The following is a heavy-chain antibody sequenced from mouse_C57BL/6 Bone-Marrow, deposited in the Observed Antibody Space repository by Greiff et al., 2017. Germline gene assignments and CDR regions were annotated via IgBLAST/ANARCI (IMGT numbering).Heavy chain of an antibody. CDR3: APIVTTKRGGVY. CDR2: IHPNSGST. J-gene: IGHJ2*01. D-gene: IGHD2-12*01. V-gene: IGHV1-64*01. CDR1: GYTFTSYW. Sequence: QVQLQQPGAELVKPGASVKLSCKASGYTFTSYWMHWVKQRPGQGLEWIGMIHPNSGSTNYNEKFKSKATLTVDKSSSTAYMQLSSLTSEDSAVYYCAPIVTTKRGGVYWGQGATLTVSS.